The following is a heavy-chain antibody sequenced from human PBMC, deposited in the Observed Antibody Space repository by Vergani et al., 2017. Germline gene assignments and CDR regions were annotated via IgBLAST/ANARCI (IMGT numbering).Heavy chain of an antibody. V-gene: IGHV4-59*08. D-gene: IGHD3-10*01. CDR2: IYNSGST. CDR3: ARREAWFGGWGP. CDR1: GDSISSYY. Sequence: QVQLQESGPGLVKPSETLSLTCTVSGDSISSYYWSWSRQPPGKGLEWIGYIYNSGSTNYNPSLKSRITISGDTTKNQFSLKLSSVTAADTAVYYCARREAWFGGWGPWGQGTLVTVSS. J-gene: IGHJ5*02.